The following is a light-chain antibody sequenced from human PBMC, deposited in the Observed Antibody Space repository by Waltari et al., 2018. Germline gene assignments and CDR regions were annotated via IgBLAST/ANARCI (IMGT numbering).Light chain of an antibody. CDR3: SSYAGSNNFVV. J-gene: IGLJ2*01. V-gene: IGLV2-8*01. CDR2: EVS. CDR1: SRDVGGYNY. Sequence: QSALTQPPSASGSPGQAVTIPCTGTSRDVGGYNYVSRYQQHPGKAPKLMIYEVSKRPSGFPDRFSGSKSGNTASLTVSGLQAEDEADFYCSSYAGSNNFVVFGGGTKLTVL.